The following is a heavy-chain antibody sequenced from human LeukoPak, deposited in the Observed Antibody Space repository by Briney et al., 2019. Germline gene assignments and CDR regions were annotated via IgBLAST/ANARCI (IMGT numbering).Heavy chain of an antibody. Sequence: GASVKVSCKASGYTFTSYDINWVRQATGQGLEWVGWMDPNSGNTGYAQKFQGRVTMTRDTSISTAYMELSSLRSEDTAVYYCVRYAVVAAMNWFDPWGQGTLAIVSS. CDR2: MDPNSGNT. CDR3: VRYAVVAAMNWFDP. V-gene: IGHV1-8*01. D-gene: IGHD2-15*01. J-gene: IGHJ5*02. CDR1: GYTFTSYD.